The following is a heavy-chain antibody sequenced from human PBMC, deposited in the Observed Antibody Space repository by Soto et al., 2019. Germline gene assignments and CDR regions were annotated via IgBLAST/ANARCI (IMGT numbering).Heavy chain of an antibody. V-gene: IGHV3-23*01. D-gene: IGHD2-15*01. CDR1: KFTFSTYA. CDR3: AKCSGGSCYSYLDH. Sequence: GGSLRLSCAASKFTFSTYAMSWVRQAPGKGLEWVSCISGGSDNIYYADSVKGRFTISRDKSKNTLYLQMNSLRAEDTAVYYCAKCSGGSCYSYLDHWGQGTLVTVSS. J-gene: IGHJ4*02. CDR2: ISGGSDNI.